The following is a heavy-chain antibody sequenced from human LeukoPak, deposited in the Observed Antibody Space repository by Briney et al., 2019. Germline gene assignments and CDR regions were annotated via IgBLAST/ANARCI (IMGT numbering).Heavy chain of an antibody. V-gene: IGHV1-8*01. Sequence: ASVKVSCKASGYTFTNYDINWVRQVTGQGLKWMGWMNPNSGNTDYAQKFQGRVTMTRNTSISTAYMELSSLRSDDTAVYYCARLSGELTAFDIWGQGTMVTVSS. D-gene: IGHD3-10*01. J-gene: IGHJ3*02. CDR3: ARLSGELTAFDI. CDR1: GYTFTNYD. CDR2: MNPNSGNT.